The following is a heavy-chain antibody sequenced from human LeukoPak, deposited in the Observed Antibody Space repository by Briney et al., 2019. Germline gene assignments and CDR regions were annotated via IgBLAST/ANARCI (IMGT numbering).Heavy chain of an antibody. CDR2: IIPIFGTA. CDR1: GGTFISYA. J-gene: IGHJ3*02. D-gene: IGHD6-6*01. CDR3: ARSRRGYSSSYAFDI. V-gene: IGHV1-69*05. Sequence: GASVKVSCKASGGTFISYAINWVRQAPGQGLEWMGRIIPIFGTANYAQKFQSRVTITTDESTSTAYMELSSLRSEDTAVYYCARSRRGYSSSYAFDIWGQGTMVTVSS.